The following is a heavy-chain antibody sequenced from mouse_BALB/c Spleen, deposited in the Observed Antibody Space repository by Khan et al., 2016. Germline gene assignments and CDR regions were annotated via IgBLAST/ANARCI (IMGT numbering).Heavy chain of an antibody. CDR3: AREGWLLGYFDY. CDR2: IYPGSGST. D-gene: IGHD2-3*01. V-gene: IGHV1-77*01. Sequence: QVQLQQSGPELVKPGASVKMSCKASGYTFTDYVISWVKQRTGQGLEWIGEIYPGSGSTYYNEKFKDKATLTAEKSSSTAYMQLSSLTSEDSAVYYCAREGWLLGYFDYWGQGTTLTVSS. CDR1: GYTFTDYV. J-gene: IGHJ2*01.